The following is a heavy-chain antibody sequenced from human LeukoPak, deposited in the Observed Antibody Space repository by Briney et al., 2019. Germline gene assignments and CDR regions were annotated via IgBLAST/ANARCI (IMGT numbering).Heavy chain of an antibody. CDR3: ARVDFYSSSWYRSDDY. CDR2: IKQDGSEK. CDR1: GFTFSSYW. Sequence: GGSLRLACAGSGFTFSSYWMSWVGQAPGKGLERVTNIKQDGSEKYYVDSVKGRFTISRDNAKNSLYLQMNSLRAEDTAVYYCARVDFYSSSWYRSDDYWGQGTLVTVSS. D-gene: IGHD6-13*01. V-gene: IGHV3-7*01. J-gene: IGHJ4*02.